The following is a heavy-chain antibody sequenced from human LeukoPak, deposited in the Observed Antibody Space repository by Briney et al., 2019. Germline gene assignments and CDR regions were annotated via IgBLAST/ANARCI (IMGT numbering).Heavy chain of an antibody. CDR3: AGERYSYGSGYYFDY. J-gene: IGHJ4*02. D-gene: IGHD3-10*01. V-gene: IGHV3-7*01. Sequence: SGGSLRLSCAASGFTFSSYSMNWVRQAPGKGLEWVANIKQDGSEKYYVDSVKGRFNISRDNAKNSLYLQMNSRRAEDTAVYYCAGERYSYGSGYYFDYWGQGTLVTVSS. CDR1: GFTFSSYS. CDR2: IKQDGSEK.